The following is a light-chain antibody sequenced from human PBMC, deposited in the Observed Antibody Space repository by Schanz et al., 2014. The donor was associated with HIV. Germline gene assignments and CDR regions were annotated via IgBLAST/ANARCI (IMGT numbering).Light chain of an antibody. V-gene: IGLV1-44*01. CDR1: SSNIGSNN. Sequence: QSVLTQPPSASGTPGQRVTISCSGSSSNIGSNNIQWYQQFPGSAPKLLIHTNNQRPSGVPGRFSGSKSGTSASLAISGLQSEDEADYYCETWDDSLRGPTFGGGTKLTVL. CDR2: TNN. CDR3: ETWDDSLRGPT. J-gene: IGLJ2*01.